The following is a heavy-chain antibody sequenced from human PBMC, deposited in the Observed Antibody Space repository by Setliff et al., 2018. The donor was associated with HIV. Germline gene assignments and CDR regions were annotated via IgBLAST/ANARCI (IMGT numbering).Heavy chain of an antibody. Sequence: GGSLRLSCAASGFTFSTYWMSWVRQAPGKGLVWVSRINSDGSSISYADSVKGRFTISRDNAKNTLYLQMNSLRGEDTAVYYCARHSDWYGNDAFDIWGQGTRVTVSS. CDR2: INSDGSSI. V-gene: IGHV3-74*01. J-gene: IGHJ3*02. D-gene: IGHD6-19*01. CDR1: GFTFSTYW. CDR3: ARHSDWYGNDAFDI.